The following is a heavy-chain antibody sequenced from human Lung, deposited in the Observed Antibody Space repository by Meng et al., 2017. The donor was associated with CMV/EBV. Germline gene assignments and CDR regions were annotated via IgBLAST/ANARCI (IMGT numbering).Heavy chain of an antibody. Sequence: SCVASGFSFSTYAVHWVRQAPDKGLEWVAVISFDGTNKYYGDSVKGRFTVSRDNSQNTLYLQMNSLRTEDTAMYYCARGSKIYFGSEWYGPFGRHFYGLGVWGQGTTVTVSS. J-gene: IGHJ6*02. V-gene: IGHV3-30*01. D-gene: IGHD3-3*01. CDR2: ISFDGTNK. CDR1: GFSFSTYA. CDR3: ARGSKIYFGSEWYGPFGRHFYGLGV.